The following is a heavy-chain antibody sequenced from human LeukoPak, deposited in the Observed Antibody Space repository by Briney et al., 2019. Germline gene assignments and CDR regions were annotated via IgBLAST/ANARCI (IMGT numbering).Heavy chain of an antibody. Sequence: GGSLRLSCAASGFTFSSYAMHWVRRAPGKGLEWVAVISFDGSEQYYADSVRGRFTISRDNSKNTLYLQMNSLRAEDTAVFYCAREERGQAINYWGQGTLATVSS. D-gene: IGHD2-21*01. J-gene: IGHJ4*02. CDR2: ISFDGSEQ. CDR1: GFTFSSYA. CDR3: AREERGQAINY. V-gene: IGHV3-30-3*01.